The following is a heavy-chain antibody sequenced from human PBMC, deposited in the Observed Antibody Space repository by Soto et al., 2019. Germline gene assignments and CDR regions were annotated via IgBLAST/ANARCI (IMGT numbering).Heavy chain of an antibody. Sequence: QVQLVQSGAEVKKPGSSVKVSCKASGGTFSSYAISWVRQAPGQGLEWMGGIIPIFGTANYAQKFQGRVTITADEDTSTAYMELSSLRSEDTAVYYCARDPGTYSSSSRNYYYYGMDVWGQGTTVTVSS. CDR3: ARDPGTYSSSSRNYYYYGMDV. D-gene: IGHD6-6*01. CDR1: GGTFSSYA. V-gene: IGHV1-69*01. CDR2: IIPIFGTA. J-gene: IGHJ6*02.